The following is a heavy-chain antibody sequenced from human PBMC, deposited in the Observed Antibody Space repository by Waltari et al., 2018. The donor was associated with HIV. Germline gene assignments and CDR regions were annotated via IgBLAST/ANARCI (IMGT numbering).Heavy chain of an antibody. CDR1: GFTFSGYS. D-gene: IGHD3-22*01. V-gene: IGHV3-21*01. CDR2: ISSSSIYI. CDR3: ARQDSSGGNYYYGMDV. Sequence: EVQLVESGGGLVKPGGSLRLSCAASGFTFSGYSMNWVRQAPGKGLEWVSFISSSSIYISYADSVKGRFTISRDNAKNSLYLQKNSLRAEDTAVYYCARQDSSGGNYYYGMDVWGQGTTVTVSS. J-gene: IGHJ6*02.